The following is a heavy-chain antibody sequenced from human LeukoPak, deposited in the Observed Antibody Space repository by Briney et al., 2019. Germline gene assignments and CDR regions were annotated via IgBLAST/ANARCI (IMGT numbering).Heavy chain of an antibody. CDR1: GYTFTSYG. Sequence: ASVKVSCKASGYTFTSYGISWVRRAPGQGLEWMGWISAYNGNTNYAQKLQGRVTMTTDTSTSTAYMELRSLRSDDTAVYYCARVQGYYDFWSGYYEVGRFDYWGQGTLVTVSS. D-gene: IGHD3-3*01. V-gene: IGHV1-18*01. CDR2: ISAYNGNT. J-gene: IGHJ4*02. CDR3: ARVQGYYDFWSGYYEVGRFDY.